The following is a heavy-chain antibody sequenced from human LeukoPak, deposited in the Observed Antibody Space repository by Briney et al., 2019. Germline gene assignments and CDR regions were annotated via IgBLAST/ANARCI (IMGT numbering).Heavy chain of an antibody. V-gene: IGHV3-33*06. CDR3: AKDLYDSYGSRFDY. Sequence: GGSLRLSCAASGFTFSSYGMHWVRQAPGKGLEWVALIWYDGSNKYYADSVKGRLTISRGNSKNTLYLQMNSLRAEDTAAYSCAKDLYDSYGSRFDYWGQGTLVTVSS. J-gene: IGHJ4*02. CDR1: GFTFSSYG. D-gene: IGHD5-18*01. CDR2: IWYDGSNK.